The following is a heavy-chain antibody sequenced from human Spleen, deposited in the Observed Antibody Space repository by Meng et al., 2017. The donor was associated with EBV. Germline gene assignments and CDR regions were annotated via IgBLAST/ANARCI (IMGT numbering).Heavy chain of an antibody. V-gene: IGHV3-11*01. J-gene: IGHJ3*02. D-gene: IGHD5-12*01. CDR1: GGISRDYY. Sequence: QGRWGGSGGGVVTPGGPRRLACAASGGISRDYYMNWIRQAPGKGLEWSSYIGDRRNTIYYAASVRGRSTISRDTPKNSLSLPMNSLRAEDTAVYYCAGRYSGHVDDAFDIWGQGTMVTVSS. CDR2: IGDRRNTI. CDR3: AGRYSGHVDDAFDI.